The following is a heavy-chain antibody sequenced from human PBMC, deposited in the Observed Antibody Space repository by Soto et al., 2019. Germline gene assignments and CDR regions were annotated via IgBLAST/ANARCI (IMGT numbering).Heavy chain of an antibody. D-gene: IGHD1-26*01. CDR1: GGALSRYA. CDR2: IIPIFGTA. J-gene: IGHJ4*02. V-gene: IGHV1-69*05. Sequence: SVKVCCKAPGGALSRYAISWVRQAPGQGLEWMGGIIPIFGTANYAQKLQGRVTMTTDTSTSTAYMELRSLRSDDTAVYYCARDASSGSRFDYWGQGTLVTVSS. CDR3: ARDASSGSRFDY.